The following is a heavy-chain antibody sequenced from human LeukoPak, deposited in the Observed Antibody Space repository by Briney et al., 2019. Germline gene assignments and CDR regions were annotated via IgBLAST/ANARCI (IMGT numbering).Heavy chain of an antibody. J-gene: IGHJ3*02. CDR3: ARACSAGSCYLVAFDI. Sequence: GGSLRLSCAASGFTFTNYWMHWVRQAPGKGLVWVSRINSDESSTTYADSVKGRFTISRDNAKNTLDLQMNSLRTEDTAVYYCARACSAGSCYLVAFDIWGQGTMVTVSS. V-gene: IGHV3-74*03. CDR1: GFTFTNYW. D-gene: IGHD2-15*01. CDR2: INSDESST.